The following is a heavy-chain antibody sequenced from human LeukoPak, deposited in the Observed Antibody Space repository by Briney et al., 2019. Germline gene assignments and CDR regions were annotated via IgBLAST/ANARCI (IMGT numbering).Heavy chain of an antibody. D-gene: IGHD3-10*01. CDR1: GYIYTHYV. CDR2: ISSYNGNK. V-gene: IGHV1-18*04. J-gene: IGHJ4*02. Sequence: GASVRVSFKTCGYIYTHYVINWLGPPPGREREWMGWISSYNGNKNYVQKLQGRVTMTTDTSTSTAYMELKSLRSGDTAVYYCARDRQWFGELKSPFDYWGQGTLVTVSS. CDR3: ARDRQWFGELKSPFDY.